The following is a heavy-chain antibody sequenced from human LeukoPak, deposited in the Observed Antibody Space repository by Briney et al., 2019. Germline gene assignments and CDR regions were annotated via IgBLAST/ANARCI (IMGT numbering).Heavy chain of an antibody. V-gene: IGHV3-33*01. D-gene: IGHD1-14*01. CDR2: IWYDGSNK. Sequence: GGSLRLSCAASGFTFSNYGTHWVRQAPGKGLEWVAVIWYDGSNKYYADSVRGRFTISRDNANNSLYLQMNSLRVEDTALYYCARGDVVIEPPRFCGFDIWGHGTMVTVSS. CDR1: GFTFSNYG. J-gene: IGHJ3*02. CDR3: ARGDVVIEPPRFCGFDI.